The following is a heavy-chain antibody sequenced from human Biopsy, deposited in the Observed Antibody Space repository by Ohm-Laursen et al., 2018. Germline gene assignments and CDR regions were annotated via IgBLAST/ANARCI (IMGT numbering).Heavy chain of an antibody. CDR2: ISDSGST. Sequence: TLSLTCTVSGGYISHYYWTWIRQPPGKGPEWIGDISDSGSTTYKPSLKSRVIISVDTSKNQFSLNLSSVTAADTAVYYCARRGSGGRSFDHWGQGTLVTVSS. CDR1: GGYISHYY. CDR3: ARRGSGGRSFDH. J-gene: IGHJ4*02. D-gene: IGHD2-15*01. V-gene: IGHV4-59*08.